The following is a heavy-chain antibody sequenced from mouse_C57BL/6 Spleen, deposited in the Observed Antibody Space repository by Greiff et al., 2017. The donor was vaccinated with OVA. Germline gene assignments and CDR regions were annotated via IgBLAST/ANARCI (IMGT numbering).Heavy chain of an antibody. CDR3: TNGYYGSSYEFAY. D-gene: IGHD1-1*01. CDR1: GFNIKDYY. J-gene: IGHJ3*01. Sequence: VQLQQSGAELVRPGASVKLSCTASGFNIKDYYMHWVKQRPEQGLEWIGRIDPEDGDTEYAPKFQGKATMTADTSSNTAYLQLSSLTSEDTAVYYCTNGYYGSSYEFAYWGQGTLVTVSA. CDR2: IDPEDGDT. V-gene: IGHV14-1*01.